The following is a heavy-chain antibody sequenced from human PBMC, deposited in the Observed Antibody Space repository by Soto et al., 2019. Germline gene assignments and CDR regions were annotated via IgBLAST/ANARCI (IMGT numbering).Heavy chain of an antibody. D-gene: IGHD3-10*01. CDR3: AKGVLSFHYGMEV. Sequence: GGSLRLSCATSGFTFNTYPMTWVRQAPGKGLEWVSSISSTAGRTSSYADSVKGRFAISRDFSDNTVYLQMNNLRVDDTAVYFCAKGVLSFHYGMEVWGQGTTVTVS. CDR2: ISSTAGRTS. J-gene: IGHJ6*02. CDR1: GFTFNTYP. V-gene: IGHV3-23*01.